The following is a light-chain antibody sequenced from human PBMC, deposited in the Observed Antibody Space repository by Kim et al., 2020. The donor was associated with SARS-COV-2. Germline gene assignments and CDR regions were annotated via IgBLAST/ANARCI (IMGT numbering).Light chain of an antibody. CDR1: QLGDKY. Sequence: VSPGQTASITCSGDQLGDKYVCWYQQKSGQPPVLVIYQDSKRPSGIPERFSGSNSGNTATLTISGTQALDEADYFCQAWDSRTVVFGGGTQLTVL. CDR3: QAWDSRTVV. CDR2: QDS. V-gene: IGLV3-1*01. J-gene: IGLJ2*01.